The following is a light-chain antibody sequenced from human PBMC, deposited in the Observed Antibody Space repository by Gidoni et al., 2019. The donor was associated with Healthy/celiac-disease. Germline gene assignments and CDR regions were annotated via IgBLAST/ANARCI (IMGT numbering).Light chain of an antibody. CDR3: QQYNSYSRT. CDR1: QSISSW. J-gene: IGKJ1*01. CDR2: KAS. V-gene: IGKV1-5*03. Sequence: DIQMTQSPSTLSASVGYRVTITCRASQSISSWLPWYQQKPGKAPKLLIYKASSLESGVPSRFSGSGSGTEFTLTISSLQPDDFATYYCQQYNSYSRTFGQXTKVEIK.